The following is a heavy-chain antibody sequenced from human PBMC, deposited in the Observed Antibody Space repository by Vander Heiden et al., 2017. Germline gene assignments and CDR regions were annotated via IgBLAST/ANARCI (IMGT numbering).Heavy chain of an antibody. J-gene: IGHJ3*02. D-gene: IGHD3-9*01. CDR1: GFTFDDYA. Sequence: EVQLAESGGGLVQPGRSLRLSCAASGFTFDDYALHWVRQAPGKGLEWVSGISWNSGSIGYADSVKGRFTISRDNAKNSLYLQMNSLRAEDTALYYCAKDTGYDILTGSYDAFDIWGQGTMVTVSS. V-gene: IGHV3-9*01. CDR2: ISWNSGSI. CDR3: AKDTGYDILTGSYDAFDI.